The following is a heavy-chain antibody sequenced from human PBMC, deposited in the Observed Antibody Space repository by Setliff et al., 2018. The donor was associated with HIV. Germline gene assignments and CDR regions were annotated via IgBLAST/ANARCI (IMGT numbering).Heavy chain of an antibody. Sequence: SETLSLTCIVTGDSIISGSYYWAWIRQPPGKGLEWIGTIYNGGASHYNPSLKSRVIIFLDPSKNQFSLELTSVTAADTAVYYCARRKSEDSGYGPRYYDFWGQGTLVTVSS. CDR3: ARRKSEDSGYGPRYYDF. CDR1: GDSIISGSYY. V-gene: IGHV4-39*07. J-gene: IGHJ4*02. D-gene: IGHD3-22*01. CDR2: IYNGGAS.